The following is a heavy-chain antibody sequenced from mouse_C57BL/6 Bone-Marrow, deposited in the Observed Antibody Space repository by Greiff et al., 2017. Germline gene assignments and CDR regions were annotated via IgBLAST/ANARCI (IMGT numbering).Heavy chain of an antibody. D-gene: IGHD1-1*01. J-gene: IGHJ2*01. CDR3: ARFPYYYGSNYFDY. Sequence: QVQLQQSGAELARPGASVKLSCKASGYTFTSYGISWVKQRTGQGLEWIGEIYPRSGNTYYTEKFKGKATLTADKSSITAYMELRSLTSEDSAVYFCARFPYYYGSNYFDYWGQGTTLTVSS. CDR2: IYPRSGNT. CDR1: GYTFTSYG. V-gene: IGHV1-81*01.